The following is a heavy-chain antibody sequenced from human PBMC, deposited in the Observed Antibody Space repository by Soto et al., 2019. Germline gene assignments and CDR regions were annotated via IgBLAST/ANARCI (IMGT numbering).Heavy chain of an antibody. J-gene: IGHJ6*02. CDR2: IYPGDSDT. CDR1: GYSFTSYW. V-gene: IGHV5-51*01. D-gene: IGHD6-13*01. CDR3: ARTAAAGKSYTGMDV. Sequence: GESLKISCKGSGYSFTSYWIGWARQMPGKGLEWMGIIYPGDSDTRYSPSFQGQVTISADKSISTAYLQWSSLKASDTAMYYCARTAAAGKSYTGMDVWGQGTTVTVSS.